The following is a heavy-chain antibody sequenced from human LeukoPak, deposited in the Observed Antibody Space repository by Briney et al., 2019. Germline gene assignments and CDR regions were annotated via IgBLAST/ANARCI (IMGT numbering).Heavy chain of an antibody. D-gene: IGHD6-13*01. V-gene: IGHV7-4-1*02. CDR2: INTNTGNP. CDR3: ARVPVSDYSSSWYRYFDY. J-gene: IGHJ4*02. CDR1: GYTFSNYA. Sequence: ASVKVSCKASGYTFSNYAMNWVRQAPGQGLEWMGWINTNTGNPTYAQGLTGRFVFSLDTSVSTAYLQISSLKAEDTAIYYCARVPVSDYSSSWYRYFDYWGQGTLVTVSS.